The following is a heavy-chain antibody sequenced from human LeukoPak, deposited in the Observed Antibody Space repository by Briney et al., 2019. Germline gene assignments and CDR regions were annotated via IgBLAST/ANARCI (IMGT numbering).Heavy chain of an antibody. CDR2: ISLGDSDT. CDR1: GFTFTTYD. CDR3: ARRACSGDSCLDY. J-gene: IGHJ4*02. Sequence: GESLKISCKGSGFTFTTYDIAWVRQTPGKGLEWMGIISLGDSDTRYSPPFQGQVSISGDKSINTAYVHWSNLKASDTAMYYCARRACSGDSCLDYWGQGTLVTVSS. V-gene: IGHV5-51*01. D-gene: IGHD2-15*01.